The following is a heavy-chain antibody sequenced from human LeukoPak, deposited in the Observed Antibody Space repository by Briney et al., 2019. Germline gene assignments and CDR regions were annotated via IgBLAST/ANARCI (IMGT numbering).Heavy chain of an antibody. Sequence: PGGSLRLTCAASGFTFDDYTMHWVRQAPGKGLEWVSLISFDGVSTYYADSVKGRFTISRDNSKNSLYLQIDSLRTEDTALYYCAKDWGVAAAGSLDYWGQGTLVTVSS. CDR1: GFTFDDYT. D-gene: IGHD6-13*01. J-gene: IGHJ4*02. CDR2: ISFDGVST. CDR3: AKDWGVAAAGSLDY. V-gene: IGHV3-43*01.